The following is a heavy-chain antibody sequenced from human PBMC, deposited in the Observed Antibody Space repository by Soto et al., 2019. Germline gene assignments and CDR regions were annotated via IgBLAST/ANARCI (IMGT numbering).Heavy chain of an antibody. CDR2: ISAYNGNT. J-gene: IGHJ4*02. Sequence: ASVKVSCRASRYTFTGYGISWVRQAPGQGLEWMGWISAYNGNTNYAQKLQGRFTISRDNAKNAVYLQMNSLRAEDTAVYYCVRDYCRSYFGYGGQGSLVTVSS. CDR1: RYTFTGYG. V-gene: IGHV1-18*04. CDR3: VRDYCRSYFGY. D-gene: IGHD2-21*02.